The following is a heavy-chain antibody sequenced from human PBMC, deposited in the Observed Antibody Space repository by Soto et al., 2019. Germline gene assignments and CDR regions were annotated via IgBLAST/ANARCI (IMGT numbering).Heavy chain of an antibody. CDR2: IYYSGST. Sequence: SETLSLTCTVSGGSISSYYWSWIRQPPGKGLERIGYIYYSGSTNYNPSLKSRVTISVDTSKNQFSLKLSSVTAADTAVYYCARRSKIDYYDSSGYYSHTNDAFDIWGQGTMVTVSS. V-gene: IGHV4-59*08. CDR1: GGSISSYY. CDR3: ARRSKIDYYDSSGYYSHTNDAFDI. D-gene: IGHD3-22*01. J-gene: IGHJ3*02.